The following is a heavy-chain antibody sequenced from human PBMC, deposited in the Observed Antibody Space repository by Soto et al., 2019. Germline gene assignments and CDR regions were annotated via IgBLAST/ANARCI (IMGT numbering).Heavy chain of an antibody. CDR2: IKGDGSEK. CDR1: GFTFTSYA. V-gene: IGHV3-7*01. CDR3: GRDEVRNGVGV. J-gene: IGHJ6*02. Sequence: GGSLRLSCAAAGFTFTSYAMGWVRQAPGKGLEWVANIKGDGSEKKYVDSVKGRFTIPRDNAHNSVSLQMNSLRAEDTALYYCGRDEVRNGVGVWGQGTTVTVSS.